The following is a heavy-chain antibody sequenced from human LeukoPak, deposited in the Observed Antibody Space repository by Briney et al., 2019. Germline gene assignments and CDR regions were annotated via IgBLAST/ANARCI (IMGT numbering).Heavy chain of an antibody. CDR1: GFTFSSYA. V-gene: IGHV3-30-3*01. Sequence: GRSLRLSCAASGFTFSSYAMHWVRQAPGKGLEWVAVISYDGSNKYYADSVKGRFTISRDNSKNTLYLQMNSLRAEDTAVYYCASILGYCTNGVCSDYWGQRTLVTVSS. J-gene: IGHJ4*02. CDR2: ISYDGSNK. CDR3: ASILGYCTNGVCSDY. D-gene: IGHD2-8*01.